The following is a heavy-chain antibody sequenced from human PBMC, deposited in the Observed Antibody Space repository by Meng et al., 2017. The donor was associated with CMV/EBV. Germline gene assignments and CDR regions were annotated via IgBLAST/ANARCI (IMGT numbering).Heavy chain of an antibody. CDR2: FDPEDGET. CDR1: GYTLTELS. Sequence: ASVKVSCKVSGYTLTELSMHWVRQAPGKGLEWMGGFDPEDGETIYAQKFQGRVTMTEDTSTDTAYMELSRLRSDDTAVYYCARDMEPVVSGAPVVRKYFQHWGQGTLVTVSS. CDR3: ARDMEPVVSGAPVVRKYFQH. J-gene: IGHJ1*01. V-gene: IGHV1-24*01. D-gene: IGHD2-2*01.